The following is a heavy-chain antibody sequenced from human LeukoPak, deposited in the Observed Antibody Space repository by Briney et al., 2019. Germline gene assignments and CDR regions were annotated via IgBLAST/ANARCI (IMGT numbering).Heavy chain of an antibody. CDR2: ISSSSSYI. J-gene: IGHJ4*02. CDR3: ARDIYHILTSYIDY. V-gene: IGHV3-21*01. D-gene: IGHD3-9*01. Sequence: PGGSLRLSCAASGFTFSSYSMNWVRQAPGNGLEWVSSISSSSSYIYYADSVKGRFTISRDNAKNSLYLQMNSLRAEDTAVYYCARDIYHILTSYIDYWGQGTLVTVSS. CDR1: GFTFSSYS.